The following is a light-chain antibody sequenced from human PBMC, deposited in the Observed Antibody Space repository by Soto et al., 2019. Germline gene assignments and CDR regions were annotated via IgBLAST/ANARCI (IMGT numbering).Light chain of an antibody. J-gene: IGKJ1*01. Sequence: EIVPAQSPATLSVSAGERVTLSSRATQTIGNKLAWYIQRPGQAPRLLMYGASTRATDIPARFSGSGSGTGFTLTITGLQSEDFAVYYCQQYNGWPWTFGLGTKVDI. CDR2: GAS. V-gene: IGKV3-15*01. CDR3: QQYNGWPWT. CDR1: QTIGNK.